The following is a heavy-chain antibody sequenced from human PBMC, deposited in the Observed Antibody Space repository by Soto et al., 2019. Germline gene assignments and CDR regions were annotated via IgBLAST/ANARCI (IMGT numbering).Heavy chain of an antibody. D-gene: IGHD4-17*01. V-gene: IGHV4-59*01. Sequence: QVQLQESGPGLVKPSETLSLTCTVSGGSISSYYWSWIRQPPGKGLEWIGSIYHSGSTNYSPSLKSRVTISVDTSKNQFSLKLSSVTAAVTAVYYCARSYGDYVFDYWGQGTLVTVSS. J-gene: IGHJ4*02. CDR1: GGSISSYY. CDR3: ARSYGDYVFDY. CDR2: IYHSGST.